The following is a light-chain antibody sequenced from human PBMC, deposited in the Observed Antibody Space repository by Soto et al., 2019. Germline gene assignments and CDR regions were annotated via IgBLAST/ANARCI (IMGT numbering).Light chain of an antibody. J-gene: IGKJ4*01. CDR1: QNVNNY. V-gene: IGKV3-11*01. CDR3: QQRSNWPLT. Sequence: EIVLTQSPATLSLSPGQRATLFCRASQNVNNYLAWYQQKPGQAPRLLIYDASNRATGIPARFSGSGSGTDFSLTISSLEPEDFAIYYCQQRSNWPLTFGGGTMVDIK. CDR2: DAS.